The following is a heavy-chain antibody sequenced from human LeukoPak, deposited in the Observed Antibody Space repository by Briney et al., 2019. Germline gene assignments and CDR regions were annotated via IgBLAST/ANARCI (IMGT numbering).Heavy chain of an antibody. Sequence: AAVKVSCKASAYTFTIYGISLGRQAPGQGHEWMGWISAYNGNTNYAQKLPGKVTMTTDTSTSTANMQLRMLRPDAKAEASCGRDGYYDFWSGYYNPKPQGPADYWGQGTLVTVSS. V-gene: IGHV1-18*01. CDR2: ISAYNGNT. D-gene: IGHD3-3*01. CDR1: AYTFTIYG. CDR3: GRDGYYDFWSGYYNPKPQGPADY. J-gene: IGHJ4*02.